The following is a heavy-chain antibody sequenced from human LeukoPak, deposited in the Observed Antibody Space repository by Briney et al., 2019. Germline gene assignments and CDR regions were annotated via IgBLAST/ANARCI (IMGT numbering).Heavy chain of an antibody. CDR1: GGSISSYY. CDR2: IYYSGST. V-gene: IGHV4-59*01. CDR3: ASEFYGDYYY. J-gene: IGHJ4*02. D-gene: IGHD4-17*01. Sequence: SETLSLTCTVSGGSISSYYWSWIRQPPGKGLEWIGYIYYSGSTNYNPSLKSRVTISVDTSKNQFSLKLSSVTAADTAVYYCASEFYGDYYYWGQGTLVTVSS.